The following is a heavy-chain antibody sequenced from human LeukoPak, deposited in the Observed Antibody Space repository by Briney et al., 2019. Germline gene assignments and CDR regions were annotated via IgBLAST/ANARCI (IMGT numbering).Heavy chain of an antibody. CDR3: ARNQIMGATRSPFDY. Sequence: GEPLKIPFKGSGYTFNNYGIGWARPVPGKGRQWMGIIYLVLSDTRYSPSLQGRDTISADKSISTAYLQWSSLKASDTAMYYCARNQIMGATRSPFDYWGGGTLVADSS. J-gene: IGHJ4*02. D-gene: IGHD1-26*01. CDR1: GYTFNNYG. CDR2: IYLVLSDT. V-gene: IGHV5-51*01.